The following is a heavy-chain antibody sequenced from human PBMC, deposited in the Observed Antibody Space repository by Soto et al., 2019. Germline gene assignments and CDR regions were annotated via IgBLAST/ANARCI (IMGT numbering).Heavy chain of an antibody. Sequence: QVHLQESGPGLVKPSETLSLTCTVSGGSISSYYWSCIRQPAGKGLECIGRIYTSGSTHYNPSLQSRVSMSVATFQKHVSLKLRSVTDADPAVYYCDRVGNSSRCKYYFDYWGKGNLVTVSS. CDR1: GGSISSYY. V-gene: IGHV4-4*07. CDR2: IYTSGST. D-gene: IGHD6-19*01. CDR3: DRVGNSSRCKYYFDY. J-gene: IGHJ4*01.